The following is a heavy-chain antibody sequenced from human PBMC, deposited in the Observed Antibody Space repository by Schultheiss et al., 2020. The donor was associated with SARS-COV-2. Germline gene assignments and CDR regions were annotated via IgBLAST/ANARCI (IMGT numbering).Heavy chain of an antibody. CDR2: IYYSGST. Sequence: SETLSLTCTVSGDSFSGSTHHWAWIRRPPGKGLEWIGSIYYSGSTYFNPSLKSRVTISVDTSKNQFSLKLTSLTAADTAIYYCARGNDFVYFFDSWGQGTLVTVSS. J-gene: IGHJ4*02. CDR1: GDSFSGSTHH. CDR3: ARGNDFVYFFDS. D-gene: IGHD3-3*01. V-gene: IGHV4-39*01.